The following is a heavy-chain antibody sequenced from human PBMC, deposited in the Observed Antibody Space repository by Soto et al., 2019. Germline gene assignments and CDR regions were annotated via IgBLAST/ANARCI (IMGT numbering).Heavy chain of an antibody. CDR1: GFTFSSYA. CDR2: ISSNGGST. J-gene: IGHJ4*02. CDR3: ARGRDYFDY. V-gene: IGHV3-64*01. Sequence: GGSLRLSCAASGFTFSSYAMHWVRQAPGKGLEYVSAISSNGGSTYYANSVKGRFTISRDNSKNTLYLQMGSLRAEDMAVYYCARGRDYFDYWGQGTLVTVSS.